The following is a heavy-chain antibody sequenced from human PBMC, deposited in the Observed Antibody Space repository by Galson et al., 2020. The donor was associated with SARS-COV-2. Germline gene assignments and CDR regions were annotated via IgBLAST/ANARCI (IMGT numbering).Heavy chain of an antibody. CDR1: RGSISSSSYY. D-gene: IGHD4-17*01. CDR3: ARPDYGDYDYWYFDL. J-gene: IGHJ2*01. CDR2: IYYSGST. Sequence: LETLSLTCTVSRGSISSSSYYWGWIRQPPGKGLEWIGSIYYSGSTYYNPSLKSRVTISVDTSKNQFSLKLSSVTAADTAVYYCARPDYGDYDYWYFDLWGRGTLVTVSS. V-gene: IGHV4-39*01.